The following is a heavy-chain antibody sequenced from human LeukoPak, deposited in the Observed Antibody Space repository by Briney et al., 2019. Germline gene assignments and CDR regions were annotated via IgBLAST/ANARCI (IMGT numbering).Heavy chain of an antibody. CDR1: GFTFSSYA. V-gene: IGHV3-30*04. D-gene: IGHD6-19*01. J-gene: IGHJ6*03. CDR3: ARGTNPSGWLYYYYYYYMDV. CDR2: ISYDGSNK. Sequence: GGFLRLSCAASGFTFSSYAMHWVRQAPGKGLEWVAVISYDGSNKYYADSVKGRFTISRDNSKNTLYLQMNSLRAEDTAVYYCARGTNPSGWLYYYYYYYMDVWGKGTTVTVSS.